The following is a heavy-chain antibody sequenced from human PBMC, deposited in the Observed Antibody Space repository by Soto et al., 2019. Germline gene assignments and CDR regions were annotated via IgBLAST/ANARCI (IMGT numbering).Heavy chain of an antibody. CDR3: TRDLKM. CDR1: GVTVSGYW. Sequence: GGSLRLSFAGSGVTVSGYWMYWVRQAQGKGLVWVSRINSDGSSTSYADSVKGRFTISRDNAKNTLYLQVNSLRVEDTAVYSCTRDLKMWGQGTMVTVSS. J-gene: IGHJ3*01. CDR2: INSDGSST. V-gene: IGHV3-74*01.